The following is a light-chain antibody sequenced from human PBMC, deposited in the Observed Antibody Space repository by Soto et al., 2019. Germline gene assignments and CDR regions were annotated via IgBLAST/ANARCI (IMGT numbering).Light chain of an antibody. J-gene: IGLJ3*02. CDR2: DVS. V-gene: IGLV2-14*01. CDR1: SSDVGTYNY. Sequence: QSALTQPASGSRSPGQSITISCTGTSSDVGTYNYVSWYQHRPGKAPKLMIYDVSYRPSGVSNRFSGSKSANTASLTISGLQAEDEADYYCSSYTTSNTQVFGGGTKLTFL. CDR3: SSYTTSNTQV.